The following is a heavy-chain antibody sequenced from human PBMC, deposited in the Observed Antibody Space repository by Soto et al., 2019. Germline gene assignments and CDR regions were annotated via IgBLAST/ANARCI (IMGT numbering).Heavy chain of an antibody. CDR1: GYTFNSHG. CDR2: ISVHNGDT. J-gene: IGHJ6*03. D-gene: IGHD3-10*01. V-gene: IGHV1-18*01. Sequence: QVQLVQSGGEVKKPGASVKVSCKASGYTFNSHGISWVRQAPGQGPEWMGWISVHNGDTNYAQKLQGRVTVTTDTSTSTAYMELRSLRSEDTAVYYCARMLRGSNTDHYHYMDVWGKGTTVTVSS. CDR3: ARMLRGSNTDHYHYMDV.